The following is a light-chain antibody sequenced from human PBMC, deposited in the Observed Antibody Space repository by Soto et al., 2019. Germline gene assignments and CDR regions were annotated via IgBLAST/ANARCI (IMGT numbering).Light chain of an antibody. CDR1: QSVSSSF. CDR2: GTS. CDR3: HQFGSALT. Sequence: EIVLTQSPGTLSLSPGDRATLSCRASQSVSSSFLAWYQQKPGQAPRLLIYGTSSRATGIPDRFSGSGAGTTFSLTVSILEPEDFAVYYCHQFGSALTFGQGTTVEIK. J-gene: IGKJ1*01. V-gene: IGKV3-20*01.